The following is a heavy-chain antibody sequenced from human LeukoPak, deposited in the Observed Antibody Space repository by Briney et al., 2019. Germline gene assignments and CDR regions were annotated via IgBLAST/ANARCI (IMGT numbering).Heavy chain of an antibody. J-gene: IGHJ4*02. CDR3: ARRSPYYDSSGYSGYFDY. CDR2: IKQDGTEK. V-gene: IGHV3-7*01. Sequence: PGGSLRLSCAASGFIFTSYWMSWVRQAPGKGLEWVANIKQDGTEKYYVDSVKGRFTISRDNAKNSLYLQMNSLRAEDTAVYYCARRSPYYDSSGYSGYFDYWGQGTPVTVSS. D-gene: IGHD3-22*01. CDR1: GFIFTSYW.